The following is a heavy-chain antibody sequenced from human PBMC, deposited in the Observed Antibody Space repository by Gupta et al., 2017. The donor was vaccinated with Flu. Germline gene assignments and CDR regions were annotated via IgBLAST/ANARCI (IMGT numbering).Heavy chain of an antibody. J-gene: IGHJ6*03. CDR3: ASSSYGDQHYEMDV. V-gene: IGHV4-34*01. CDR2: VNKSESE. Sequence: LRQPQGKGLELIGIVNKSESENNYQTLMSRVFITVDVAKNQSPLKLSYRTAADTAVYYCASSSYGDQHYEMDVWGKGTTVTVSS. D-gene: IGHD4-17*01.